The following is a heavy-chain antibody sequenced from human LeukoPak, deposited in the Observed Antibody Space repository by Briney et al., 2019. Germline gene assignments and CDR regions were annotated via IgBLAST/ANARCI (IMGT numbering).Heavy chain of an antibody. Sequence: GGSLRLSCAASGFTFTSYSMNWVRQAPGKGLEWVSTISGGGGSTYYADSVKGRFTISRDNSKNTLYLQMNSLRAEDTAVYYCAKDFAVTPYYFDYWGQGTLVTVSS. V-gene: IGHV3-23*01. CDR2: ISGGGGST. CDR1: GFTFTSYS. J-gene: IGHJ4*02. D-gene: IGHD4-17*01. CDR3: AKDFAVTPYYFDY.